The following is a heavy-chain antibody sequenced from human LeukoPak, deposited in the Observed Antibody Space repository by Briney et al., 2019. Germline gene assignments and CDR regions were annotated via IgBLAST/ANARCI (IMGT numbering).Heavy chain of an antibody. Sequence: PGRSLRLSCAASGFTFSSYGMHWVRQAPGKGLEWVAVIWYDGSNKYYADSVKGRFTISRDNSKNTLYLQMNSLRAEDTAVYYCAKGDDYDYVWGSQGLDYWGQGTLVTVSS. CDR3: AKGDDYDYVWGSQGLDY. CDR2: IWYDGSNK. CDR1: GFTFSSYG. V-gene: IGHV3-33*06. D-gene: IGHD3-16*01. J-gene: IGHJ4*02.